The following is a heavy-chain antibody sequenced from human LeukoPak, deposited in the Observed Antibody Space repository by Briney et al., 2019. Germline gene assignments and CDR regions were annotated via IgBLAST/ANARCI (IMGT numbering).Heavy chain of an antibody. J-gene: IGHJ4*02. Sequence: VASVKVSCKASGGTFSSYTISWVRQAPGQGLEWMGRIIPILGIANYAQKFQGRVTITADKSTSTAYMELSSLRSEDTAVYYCARVTGIAAAGPFDYWGQGTLATVSS. CDR3: ARVTGIAAAGPFDY. CDR1: GGTFSSYT. D-gene: IGHD6-13*01. V-gene: IGHV1-69*02. CDR2: IIPILGIA.